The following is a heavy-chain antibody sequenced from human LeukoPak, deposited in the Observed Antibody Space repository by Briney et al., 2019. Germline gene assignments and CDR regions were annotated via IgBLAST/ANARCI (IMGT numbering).Heavy chain of an antibody. Sequence: ASVNVSCKASGYTFTGYYMHWVRQAPGQGLEWMGWINPNSGGTNYAQKFQGRVTMTRDTSISTAYMELSRLRSDDTAVYYCALKRSHYDFWRSGLDYWGQGTLVTVSS. J-gene: IGHJ4*02. CDR3: ALKRSHYDFWRSGLDY. V-gene: IGHV1-2*02. D-gene: IGHD3-3*01. CDR1: GYTFTGYY. CDR2: INPNSGGT.